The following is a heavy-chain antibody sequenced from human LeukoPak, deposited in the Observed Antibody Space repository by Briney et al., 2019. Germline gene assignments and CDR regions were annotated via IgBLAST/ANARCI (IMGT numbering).Heavy chain of an antibody. J-gene: IGHJ3*02. CDR1: GGTFSSYA. CDR3: ARASLGANDAFDI. Sequence: AASVKVSCKASGGTFSSYAISWVRQAPGQGLEWMGRIIPILGIANYAQKLQGRVTMTTDTSTSTAYMELRSLRSDDTAVYYCARASLGANDAFDIWGQGTMVTVSS. CDR2: IIPILGIA. V-gene: IGHV1-69*04. D-gene: IGHD4/OR15-4a*01.